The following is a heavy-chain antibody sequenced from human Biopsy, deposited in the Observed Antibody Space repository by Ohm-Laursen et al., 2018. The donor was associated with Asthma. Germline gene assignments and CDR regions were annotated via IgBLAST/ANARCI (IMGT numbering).Heavy chain of an antibody. J-gene: IGHJ4*02. CDR2: IYSGGTS. Sequence: SLRLSCAASGFTVSRDHMFWVRQAPGKGLEWVSVIYSGGTSHTADPVRGRFTISRDFSKNTLHLQMHSLRVKDTAVYYCARGDSSGWSHYYFDYWGQGTLVTVSS. CDR3: ARGDSSGWSHYYFDY. CDR1: GFTVSRDH. D-gene: IGHD6-19*01. V-gene: IGHV3-53*01.